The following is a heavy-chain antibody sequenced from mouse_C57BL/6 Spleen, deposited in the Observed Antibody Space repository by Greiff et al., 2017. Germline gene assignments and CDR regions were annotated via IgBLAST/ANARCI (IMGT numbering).Heavy chain of an antibody. V-gene: IGHV1-53*01. CDR2: INPSNGGT. CDR3: ARGGYDGWYFDV. Sequence: QVQLQQSGTELVKPGASVKLSCKASGYTFTSYWMHWVKQRPGQGLEWIGNINPSNGGTNYNEKFKSKATLTVDKSSSTAYMQLSSLPSEDSAVYYCARGGYDGWYFDVWGTGTTVTVSS. J-gene: IGHJ1*03. D-gene: IGHD2-2*01. CDR1: GYTFTSYW.